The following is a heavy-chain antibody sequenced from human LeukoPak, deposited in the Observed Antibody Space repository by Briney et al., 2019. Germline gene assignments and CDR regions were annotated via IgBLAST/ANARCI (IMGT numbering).Heavy chain of an antibody. J-gene: IGHJ4*02. V-gene: IGHV4-39*07. CDR3: ARDGGAAAGRSFDY. CDR2: IYYSGST. CDR1: GGSISSSSYC. D-gene: IGHD6-13*01. Sequence: SETLSLTCTVSGGSISSSSYCWGWIRQPPGKGLEWIGSIYYSGSTYYNPSLKSRVTISVDTSKNQFSLKLSSVTAADTAVYYCARDGGAAAGRSFDYWGQGTLVTVSS.